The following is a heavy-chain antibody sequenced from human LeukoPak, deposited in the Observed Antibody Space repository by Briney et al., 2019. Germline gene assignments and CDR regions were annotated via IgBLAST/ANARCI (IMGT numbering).Heavy chain of an antibody. Sequence: GGSLRLSCAASGFTFSSYSMNWVRQAPGKGLEWVSSISSSSSYIYYADSVKGRFTISRDNAKNSLYLQMNSLRAEDTAVYYCARDLMGPAAIGGWGQGTLVTVSS. J-gene: IGHJ4*02. CDR2: ISSSSSYI. CDR1: GFTFSSYS. V-gene: IGHV3-21*01. CDR3: ARDLMGPAAIGG. D-gene: IGHD2-2*02.